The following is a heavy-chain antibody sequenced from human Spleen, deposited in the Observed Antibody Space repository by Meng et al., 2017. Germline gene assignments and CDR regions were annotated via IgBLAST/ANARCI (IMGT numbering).Heavy chain of an antibody. V-gene: IGHV4-34*01. J-gene: IGHJ4*02. CDR1: GGSFSDYY. CDR3: ARVLNSGWLA. CDR2: INHSGST. D-gene: IGHD6-19*01. Sequence: SETLSLTCVVSGGSFSDYYWSWIRQPPGKGLEWIGEINHSGSTNYNPSLESRATISVDTSQNNLSLKLSSVTAADSAVYYCARVLNSGWLAWGQGTLVTVSS.